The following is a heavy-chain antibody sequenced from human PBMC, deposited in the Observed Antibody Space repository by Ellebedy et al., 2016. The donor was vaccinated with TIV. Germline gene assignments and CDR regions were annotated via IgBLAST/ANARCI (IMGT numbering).Heavy chain of an antibody. CDR3: ARGATTVEGYYYYGMDV. Sequence: GSLRLXXAVYGGSFSGYDWSWIRQPPGKGLEWIGEVNHSGSTNSNPSLKSRVTTSVDTSKNQFSLKLSSVTAADTGVYYCARGATTVEGYYYYGMDVWGQGTTVTVSS. D-gene: IGHD4-23*01. CDR2: VNHSGST. V-gene: IGHV4-34*01. CDR1: GGSFSGYD. J-gene: IGHJ6*02.